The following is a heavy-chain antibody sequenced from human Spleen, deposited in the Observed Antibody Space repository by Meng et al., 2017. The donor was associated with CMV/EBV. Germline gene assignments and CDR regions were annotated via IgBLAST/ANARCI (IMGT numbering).Heavy chain of an antibody. Sequence: ASVKVSCKASGYTFTSYDVNWVRQATGQGLEWMGWMNPNSGNTGYAQKCQGRVTMTRNTSISTAYMELSSLRSEDTAVYYCASEAFHWNDASYYYGMDVWGQGTTVTVSS. J-gene: IGHJ6*02. CDR2: MNPNSGNT. CDR3: ASEAFHWNDASYYYGMDV. D-gene: IGHD1-1*01. V-gene: IGHV1-8*01. CDR1: GYTFTSYD.